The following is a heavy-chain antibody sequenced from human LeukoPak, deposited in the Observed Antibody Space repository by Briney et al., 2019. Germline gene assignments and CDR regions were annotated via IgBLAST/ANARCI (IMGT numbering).Heavy chain of an antibody. Sequence: GASVKVSCKASGYTFTSYYMHWVRQAPGQGLEWMGIINPSGGSTSYAQKFQGRVTMTRDTSTSTVYMELSSLRSEDTAVYYCARDAFGEENPSHYYFDYWGQGTLVTASS. D-gene: IGHD3-10*01. J-gene: IGHJ4*02. CDR1: GYTFTSYY. V-gene: IGHV1-46*01. CDR2: INPSGGST. CDR3: ARDAFGEENPSHYYFDY.